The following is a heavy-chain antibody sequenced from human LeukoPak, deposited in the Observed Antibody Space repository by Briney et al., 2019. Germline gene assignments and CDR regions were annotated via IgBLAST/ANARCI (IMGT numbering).Heavy chain of an antibody. Sequence: SETPSLTCTVSGGSISSYYWSWIRQPPGKGLEWIGYIYYSGSTNYNPSLKSRVTISVDTSKNQFSLKLSSVTAADTAVYYCARHVFRGPFDYWGQGTLVTVSS. CDR1: GGSISSYY. CDR2: IYYSGST. V-gene: IGHV4-59*08. D-gene: IGHD3-10*01. CDR3: ARHVFRGPFDY. J-gene: IGHJ4*02.